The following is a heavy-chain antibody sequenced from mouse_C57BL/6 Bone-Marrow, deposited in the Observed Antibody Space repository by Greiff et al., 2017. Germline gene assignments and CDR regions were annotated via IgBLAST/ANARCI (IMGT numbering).Heavy chain of an antibody. J-gene: IGHJ4*01. CDR2: IWRGGST. CDR3: DPLGRDYAMDY. Sequence: QVQLQQSGPGLVQPSQSLSITCTVSGFSLTSYGVHWVRQSPGQGLEWLGVIWRGGSTDYNAAFMSRLSTTKDNSKSQVFFEMNSLQTHNTAIYYGDPLGRDYAMDYWGQGTSVTVSS. V-gene: IGHV2-5*01. CDR1: GFSLTSYG. D-gene: IGHD4-1*01.